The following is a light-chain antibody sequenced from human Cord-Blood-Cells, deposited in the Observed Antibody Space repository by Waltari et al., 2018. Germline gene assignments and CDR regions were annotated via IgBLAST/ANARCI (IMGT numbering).Light chain of an antibody. Sequence: EIVMTQSPATLSVSPGERATLPCSASQSVSSNFAWYQQKPAQATRLLIYGAATRATGIPARCCGSRSGTEFTLTISSRQSEDFAVYYCQQYNNWPPITFGQGTRLEIK. J-gene: IGKJ5*01. V-gene: IGKV3-15*01. CDR2: GAA. CDR1: QSVSSN. CDR3: QQYNNWPPIT.